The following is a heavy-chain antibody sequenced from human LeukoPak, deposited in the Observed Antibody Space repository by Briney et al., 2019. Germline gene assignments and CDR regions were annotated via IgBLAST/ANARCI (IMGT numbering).Heavy chain of an antibody. CDR2: ISAYNGNT. J-gene: IGHJ5*02. Sequence: ASVTVSCKVSGYTFTTYGISWVRLAPGQGLEWMGWISAYNGNTNHAQQFQGRVTMTTDISMSTAYTELRSLRSYATALYYSARDLIAVRSGWFDPWGQGSLVTVSS. V-gene: IGHV1-18*01. D-gene: IGHD6-6*01. CDR3: ARDLIAVRSGWFDP. CDR1: GYTFTTYG.